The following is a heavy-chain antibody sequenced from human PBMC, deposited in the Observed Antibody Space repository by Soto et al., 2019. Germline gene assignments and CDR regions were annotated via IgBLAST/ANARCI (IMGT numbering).Heavy chain of an antibody. D-gene: IGHD3-22*01. V-gene: IGHV3-30*18. CDR1: GFTFSIYG. CDR3: AKDSGRWLLPNFEY. Sequence: GWSLRLSCAASGFTFSIYGMHLVRQAPGKGLDWVAIISDDGSTKYYADSVKGRFTISRDNSKNTLYLQMNGLGPEDTAVYYCAKDSGRWLLPNFEYWGKGTLVTVSS. CDR2: ISDDGSTK. J-gene: IGHJ4*02.